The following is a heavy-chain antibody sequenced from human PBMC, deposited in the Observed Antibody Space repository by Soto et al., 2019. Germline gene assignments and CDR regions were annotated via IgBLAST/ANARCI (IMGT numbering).Heavy chain of an antibody. CDR1: GYTFTNYA. CDR3: AGDCSGGSCGHAFDI. J-gene: IGHJ3*02. Sequence: ASVKVSCKASGYTFTNYAMHWVRQAPGQRLEWMGWINAGNGNTKYSQKFQGRVTITRDTSASTAYMELSSLRSEDTAVYYCAGDCSGGSCGHAFDIGGQGKMAPVPS. D-gene: IGHD2-15*01. CDR2: INAGNGNT. V-gene: IGHV1-3*01.